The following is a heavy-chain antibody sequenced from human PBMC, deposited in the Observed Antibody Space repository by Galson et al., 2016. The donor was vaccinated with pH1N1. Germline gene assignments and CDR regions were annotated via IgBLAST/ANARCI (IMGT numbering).Heavy chain of an antibody. CDR3: TRDLGRLRDY. Sequence: SVKASCKASGYTFTRYYLHWVRQAPGQGLERMGVLDPTGGGTTYAQKFHSRLTMSRDTSTSTFSMELSSLKSEDTAVYYCTRDLGRLRDYWGQGTLVTVSS. D-gene: IGHD1-26*01. CDR1: GYTFTRYY. V-gene: IGHV1-46*01. J-gene: IGHJ4*02. CDR2: LDPTGGGT.